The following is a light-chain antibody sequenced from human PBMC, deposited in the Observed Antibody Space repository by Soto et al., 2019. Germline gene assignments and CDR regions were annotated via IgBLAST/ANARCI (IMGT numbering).Light chain of an antibody. CDR2: EGS. CDR1: SSDVGTYNL. Sequence: QSALTQHASVSGSPGQSITISCTGTSSDVGTYNLVSWYQQHPGKAPKLMIYEGSKRPSGVSNRLSGSKSGNTASLTISGLQAEDDADYYCCSYAGSRTLVFGAGTKVTVL. J-gene: IGLJ2*01. CDR3: CSYAGSRTLV. V-gene: IGLV2-23*01.